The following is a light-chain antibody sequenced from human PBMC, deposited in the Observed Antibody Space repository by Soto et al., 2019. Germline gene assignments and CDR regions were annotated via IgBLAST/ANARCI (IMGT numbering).Light chain of an antibody. V-gene: IGLV2-14*01. J-gene: IGLJ1*01. Sequence: QSALTKPASVSGSPGQSITISCTGTSSDVGGYKYVSWYQQHPGKAPKLMIYEVSDWPSGVSNRFSGSKSGNTASLSIYGLQAEDEADYYCSSYTSSSTLFGTGTKLTVL. CDR3: SSYTSSSTL. CDR1: SSDVGGYKY. CDR2: EVS.